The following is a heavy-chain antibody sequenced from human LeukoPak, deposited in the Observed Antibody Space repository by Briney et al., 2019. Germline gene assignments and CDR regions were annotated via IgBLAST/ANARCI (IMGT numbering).Heavy chain of an antibody. D-gene: IGHD3-10*01. CDR1: GITFSTYW. V-gene: IGHV3-74*01. J-gene: IGHJ4*02. Sequence: GGSLRLSCAGSGITFSTYWMHWVRQAPGKGLVWVSRINSEGSTISYADSVKGRFTISRDNAKNTLYLQMDSLRAEDAAVYYCARGGSFGTFDSWGQGTLVTVSS. CDR3: ARGGSFGTFDS. CDR2: INSEGSTI.